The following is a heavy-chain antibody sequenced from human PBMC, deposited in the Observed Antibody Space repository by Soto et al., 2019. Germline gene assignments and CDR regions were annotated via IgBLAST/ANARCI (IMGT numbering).Heavy chain of an antibody. J-gene: IGHJ4*02. V-gene: IGHV1-69*17. Sequence: QVQLVQSGAEVKRPGSSVKVSCESSGDTFNSYVISWVRQAPGQGLEWMGGIIPIIGVTHYAQKFQGRVTISAFSSTGTAYMELTNLGFEDTALYFCARESLGAKGADHWGQGTLVNVSS. CDR3: ARESLGAKGADH. CDR1: GDTFNSYV. CDR2: IIPIIGVT. D-gene: IGHD3-16*01.